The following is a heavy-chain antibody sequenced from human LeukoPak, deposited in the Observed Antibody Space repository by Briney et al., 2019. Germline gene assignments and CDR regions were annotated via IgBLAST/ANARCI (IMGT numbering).Heavy chain of an antibody. Sequence: GGSLRLSCAASGFTFSSYAMSWVRQAPGKGLEWVSAISGSGGSTYYADSVKGRFTISRDNSKNTLYLQMNSLRAEDTAVYYCAKGGKYYGSGSYPHPGFDYWGQGTLVTVSS. CDR3: AKGGKYYGSGSYPHPGFDY. CDR2: ISGSGGST. J-gene: IGHJ4*02. CDR1: GFTFSSYA. D-gene: IGHD3-10*01. V-gene: IGHV3-23*01.